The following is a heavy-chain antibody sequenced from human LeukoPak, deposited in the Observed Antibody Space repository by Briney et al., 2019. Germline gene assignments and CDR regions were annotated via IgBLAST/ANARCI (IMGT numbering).Heavy chain of an antibody. D-gene: IGHD6-13*01. Sequence: ASVKVSCKASGYTFTGYYMHWVRQAPGQGLEWMGWINPNSGGTNYAQKFQGRVTMTRDTSTSTVYMELSSLRSEDTAVYYCARVGSSSSWYYWGQGTLVTVSS. CDR2: INPNSGGT. V-gene: IGHV1-2*02. CDR1: GYTFTGYY. CDR3: ARVGSSSSWYY. J-gene: IGHJ4*01.